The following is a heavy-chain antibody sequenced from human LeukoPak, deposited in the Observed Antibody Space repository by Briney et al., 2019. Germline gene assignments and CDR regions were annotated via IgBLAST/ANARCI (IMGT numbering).Heavy chain of an antibody. J-gene: IGHJ4*02. D-gene: IGHD2-21*02. CDR1: GYSISSGYY. V-gene: IGHV4-38-2*01. CDR2: IYHSGSA. CDR3: ARGRGDSRRDFDY. Sequence: SETLSLTCAVSGYSISSGYYWGWLRQPPGKGLEWIGTIYHSGSAYYNPSLKSRATISVDTSQNHFSLKLRSVTAADTAVYYCARGRGDSRRDFDYWGQGTLVTVSS.